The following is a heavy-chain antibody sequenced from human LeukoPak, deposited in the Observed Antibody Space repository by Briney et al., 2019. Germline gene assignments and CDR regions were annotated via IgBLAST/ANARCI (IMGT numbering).Heavy chain of an antibody. CDR2: IKDDGSAK. CDR3: ARSYCTDGSCENLDY. J-gene: IGHJ4*02. CDR1: GFTFSDYW. D-gene: IGHD2-15*01. V-gene: IGHV3-7*01. Sequence: GSLRLSCAVSGFTFSDYWMTWVRQAPRKGLEWVANIKDDGSAKFYLASVEGRFTISRDNAKNSLYLQMNSLRAEDTAVYYCARSYCTDGSCENLDYWGQGTLVSVSS.